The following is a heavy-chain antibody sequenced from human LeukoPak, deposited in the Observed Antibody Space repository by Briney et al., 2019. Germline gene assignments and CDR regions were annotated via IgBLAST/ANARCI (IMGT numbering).Heavy chain of an antibody. CDR3: ARFTHSYSSGWYAYYYGMDV. CDR2: IYPGDSDT. Sequence: GESLKISCKGSGYSFTSYWIGWVRQVPGKGLEWMGIIYPGDSDTRYSPSFQGQVTISADKSISTAYLQWSSLKASDTAMYYCARFTHSYSSGWYAYYYGMDVWGQGTTVTVSS. CDR1: GYSFTSYW. V-gene: IGHV5-51*01. J-gene: IGHJ6*02. D-gene: IGHD6-19*01.